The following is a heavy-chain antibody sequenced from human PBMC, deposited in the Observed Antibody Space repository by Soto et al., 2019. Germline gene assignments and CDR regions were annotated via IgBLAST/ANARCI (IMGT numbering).Heavy chain of an antibody. Sequence: VESGGGLVQPGRSVRLSCAASGFTFDDYAMHWVRQAPGKGLEWVAGINWNSVGIGYAASVKGRFTMSRDNAKHSLFLKINSLRADDTALYYCAKDMRYSTANECDYWGQGTQVTVSS. CDR2: INWNSVGI. CDR1: GFTFDDYA. CDR3: AKDMRYSTANECDY. J-gene: IGHJ4*02. V-gene: IGHV3-9*01. D-gene: IGHD2-8*02.